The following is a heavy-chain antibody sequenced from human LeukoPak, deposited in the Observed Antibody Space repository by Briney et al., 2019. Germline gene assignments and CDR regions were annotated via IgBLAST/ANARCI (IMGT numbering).Heavy chain of an antibody. CDR2: ISGGGGST. CDR3: ANAYRGKYYYYDY. D-gene: IGHD1-26*01. J-gene: IGHJ4*02. CDR1: GFTFSTYA. V-gene: IGHV3-23*01. Sequence: GESLRLSCAASGFTFSTYAMSWVRQAPGKGLEWVSAISGGGGSTNYADSVKGRFTISRDNSKNTLYLEINSLRAEDTAVYYCANAYRGKYYYYDYWGQGTLVTVSS.